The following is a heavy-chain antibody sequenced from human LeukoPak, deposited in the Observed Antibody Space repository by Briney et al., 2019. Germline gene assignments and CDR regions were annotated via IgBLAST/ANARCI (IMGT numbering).Heavy chain of an antibody. D-gene: IGHD3-22*01. J-gene: IGHJ4*02. CDR2: IKQDGSEK. CDR1: GFTFSSYW. V-gene: IGHV3-7*01. CDR3: ARDTYYYDSSGYYLMGGFDY. Sequence: PGGPLRLSCAASGFTFSSYWMSWVRQAPGKGLEWVANIKQDGSEKNYMDSVKGRFIISRENAKNSLYLQMNTLRAEDTAVYYCARDTYYYDSSGYYLMGGFDYWGQGTLVTVSS.